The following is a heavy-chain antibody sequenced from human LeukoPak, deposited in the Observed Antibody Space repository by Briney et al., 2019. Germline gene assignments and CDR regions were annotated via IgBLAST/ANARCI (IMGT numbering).Heavy chain of an antibody. D-gene: IGHD1-26*01. CDR3: ARARSGTTFDC. J-gene: IGHJ4*02. Sequence: SETLSLTCTVSGGSISSGSYYWIWIRQPAGKGLEWIGHIYTSGSTNYNPSLKSRITIAVDTSKNQFSLKLSSVTAADTAMYYCARARSGTTFDCWGQGTLVTVSS. CDR1: GGSISSGSYY. CDR2: IYTSGST. V-gene: IGHV4-61*09.